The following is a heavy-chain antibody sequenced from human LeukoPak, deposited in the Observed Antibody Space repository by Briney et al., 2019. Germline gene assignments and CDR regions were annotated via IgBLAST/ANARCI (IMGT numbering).Heavy chain of an antibody. D-gene: IGHD6-19*01. CDR1: GGSFSGYY. CDR2: INHSGST. Sequence: PSETLSLTCAVYGGSFSGYYWSWIRQPPGKGLEWIGEINHSGSTNYNPSLKSRVTMSVDTSKNQFSLKLSSVTAADTAVYYCARAARLTSSGWYDHFDYWGQGTLVTVSS. CDR3: ARAARLTSSGWYDHFDY. V-gene: IGHV4-34*01. J-gene: IGHJ4*02.